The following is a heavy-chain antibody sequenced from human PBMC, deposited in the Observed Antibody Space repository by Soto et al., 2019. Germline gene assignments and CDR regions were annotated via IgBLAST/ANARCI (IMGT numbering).Heavy chain of an antibody. V-gene: IGHV4-30-4*01. D-gene: IGHD3-3*01. Sequence: SETLSLTCNVSGGSINHGNYYWGWVRQSPEKGLEWIGYIYDSGSTYYNPSLKSRVTISVDTSKNQFSLKLSSVTAADTAVYYCARGNDFCSGVNDYWGQGTLVTVSS. CDR3: ARGNDFCSGVNDY. CDR2: IYDSGST. CDR1: GGSINHGNYY. J-gene: IGHJ4*02.